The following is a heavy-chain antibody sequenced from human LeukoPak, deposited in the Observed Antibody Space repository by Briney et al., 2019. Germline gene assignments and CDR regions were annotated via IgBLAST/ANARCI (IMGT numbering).Heavy chain of an antibody. CDR3: ARQDYGDGGNWFDP. Sequence: SETLSLTCTVSGGSISSSYWSWIRQPPGKGLEWIGYIYYTGSTNYNPSLQSRVTISVDTSKNQFSLKLSSVTAADTAMYYCARQDYGDGGNWFDPWGQGTLVTVSS. CDR1: GGSISSSY. V-gene: IGHV4-59*08. CDR2: IYYTGST. D-gene: IGHD4-17*01. J-gene: IGHJ5*02.